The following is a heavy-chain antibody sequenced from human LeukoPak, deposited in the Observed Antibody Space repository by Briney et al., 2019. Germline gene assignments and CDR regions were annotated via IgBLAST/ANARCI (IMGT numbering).Heavy chain of an antibody. CDR3: AKDATYSSGWTDY. J-gene: IGHJ4*02. CDR1: GFTLEDFC. CDR2: ISWNSGSI. Sequence: SLRPSLAASGFTLEDFCIPRGPAGPGEGLGGVSGISWNSGSIGYADSVKGRFTISRDNAKNSLYLQMNSLRVEDTALYYCAKDATYSSGWTDYWGQGTLVTVSS. V-gene: IGHV3-9*01. D-gene: IGHD6-19*01.